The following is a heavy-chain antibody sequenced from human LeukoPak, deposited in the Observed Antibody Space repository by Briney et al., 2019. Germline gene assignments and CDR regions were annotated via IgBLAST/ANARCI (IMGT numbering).Heavy chain of an antibody. CDR2: VHTSGST. V-gene: IGHV4-4*07. CDR1: GGSISNYH. D-gene: IGHD6-19*01. CDR3: ARRHISSGWSFDY. Sequence: SETLSLTCTVSGGSISNYHRSWIRQPAGKGLEWIGQVHTSGSTNYNPPLKSRVTVSIDTPENQLSLTIRSVTAADTAIYYCARRHISSGWSFDYWGQGTLVTVSS. J-gene: IGHJ4*02.